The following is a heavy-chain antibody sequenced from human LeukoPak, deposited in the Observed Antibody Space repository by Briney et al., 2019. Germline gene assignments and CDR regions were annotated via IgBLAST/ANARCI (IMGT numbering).Heavy chain of an antibody. V-gene: IGHV4-30-2*01. CDR1: GGSISSGGYS. J-gene: IGHJ6*02. CDR3: AREMDYYGMDV. Sequence: PSETLSLTCAVSGGSISSGGYSWSWIRQPPGTGLEWIGYIYHSGSTYYNPSLKSRVTISVDRSKNQFSLKLSSVTAADTAVYYCAREMDYYGMDVWGQGTTVTVSS. CDR2: IYHSGST. D-gene: IGHD2-8*01.